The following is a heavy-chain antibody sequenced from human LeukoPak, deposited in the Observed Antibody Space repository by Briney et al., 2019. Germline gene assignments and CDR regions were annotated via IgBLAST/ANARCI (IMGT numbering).Heavy chain of an antibody. D-gene: IGHD2-15*01. J-gene: IGHJ6*03. CDR3: AKNGDRGAYCSGGSCYPYYYYYIDV. CDR2: ISGSGGST. CDR1: GFTFSSYG. Sequence: KAGGSLRLSCAASGFTFSSYGMSWVRQAPGKGLEWVSAISGSGGSTYYADSVKGRFTISRDNSKNTLYLQMNSLRAGDTAIYYCAKNGDRGAYCSGGSCYPYYYYYIDVWGKGTTVTISS. V-gene: IGHV3-23*01.